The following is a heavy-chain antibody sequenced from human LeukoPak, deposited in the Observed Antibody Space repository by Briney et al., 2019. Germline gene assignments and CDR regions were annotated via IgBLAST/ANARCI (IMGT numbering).Heavy chain of an antibody. CDR2: ISSSSSYI. J-gene: IGHJ4*02. CDR1: GFTFSSYS. D-gene: IGHD4-17*01. V-gene: IGHV3-21*01. CDR3: ALGGVHYGDGLRDY. Sequence: PGGSLRLSCAASGFTFSSYSMNWVRQAPGKGLEWVSSISSSSSYIYYADSVKGRFTISRDNAKNSLYLQMNSLRAEDTAVYYCALGGVHYGDGLRDYWGQGTLVTVSS.